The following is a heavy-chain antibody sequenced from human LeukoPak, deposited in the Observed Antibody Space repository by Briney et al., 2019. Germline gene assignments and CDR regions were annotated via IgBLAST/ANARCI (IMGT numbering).Heavy chain of an antibody. CDR1: GFTVSSNY. Sequence: GGSLRLSCAASGFTVSSNYMSWVRQAPGKGLEWVSAISGSGGSTYYADSVKGRFTISRDNSKNTLYLQMNSLRAEDTAVYYCAKDRGGYGDYNDAFDIWGQGTMVTVSS. CDR3: AKDRGGYGDYNDAFDI. CDR2: ISGSGGST. V-gene: IGHV3-23*01. J-gene: IGHJ3*02. D-gene: IGHD4-17*01.